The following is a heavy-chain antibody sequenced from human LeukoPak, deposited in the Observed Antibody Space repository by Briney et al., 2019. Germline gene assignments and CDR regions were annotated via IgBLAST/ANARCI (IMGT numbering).Heavy chain of an antibody. J-gene: IGHJ3*02. CDR2: IYYSGST. D-gene: IGHD3-9*01. CDR1: GGSISSSSYY. CDR3: AREGTYYDILTGSPSHAFDI. V-gene: IGHV4-39*02. Sequence: SETLSLTCTVSGGSISSSSYYWGWIRQPPGKGLEWIGSIYYSGSTYYNPSLKSRVTISVDTSKNQFSLKLSSVTAADTAVYYCAREGTYYDILTGSPSHAFDIWGQGTMVTVSS.